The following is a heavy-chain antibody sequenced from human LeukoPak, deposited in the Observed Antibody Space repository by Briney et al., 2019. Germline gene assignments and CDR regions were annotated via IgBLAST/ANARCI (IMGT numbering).Heavy chain of an antibody. CDR2: ISSSSSTI. CDR1: GFTFSSYS. D-gene: IGHD6-13*01. J-gene: IGHJ4*02. Sequence: GGSLRLSCAASGFTFSSYSMNWVRQAPGKGLEWVSYISSSSSTIYYADSVKGRFTISRDNAKNSLSLQMNSLRDEDTAVYYCARRYSSSWWHLDCWGQGTLVTVSS. CDR3: ARRYSSSWWHLDC. V-gene: IGHV3-48*02.